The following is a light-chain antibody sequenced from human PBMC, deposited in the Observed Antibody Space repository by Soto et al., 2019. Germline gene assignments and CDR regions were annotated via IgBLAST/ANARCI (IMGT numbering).Light chain of an antibody. V-gene: IGKV3-20*01. CDR3: QQYGTLPPRYT. CDR2: GTS. J-gene: IGKJ2*01. Sequence: PGERATLSCRASPRMSSNYLAWYQQKPGQSPRLLIYGTSSRATGIPDRFSVSGSGTDFTLTISGLEPEDSAVYYCQQYGTLPPRYTFGQGNKLEIK. CDR1: PRMSSNY.